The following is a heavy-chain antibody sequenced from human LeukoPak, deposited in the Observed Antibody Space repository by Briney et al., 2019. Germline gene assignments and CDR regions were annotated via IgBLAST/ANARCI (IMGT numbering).Heavy chain of an antibody. Sequence: SETLSLTCAVYGGSFSGYYWSWIRQPPGKGLEWIGEINHSGSTNYNPSLKSRVTISVDTSKNQFSLKLSSVTAADTAVYYCARNYYGSGSYCLMWMYISDYFDYWGQGTLVTVSS. CDR3: ARNYYGSGSYCLMWMYISDYFDY. J-gene: IGHJ4*02. D-gene: IGHD3-10*01. CDR1: GGSFSGYY. CDR2: INHSGST. V-gene: IGHV4-34*01.